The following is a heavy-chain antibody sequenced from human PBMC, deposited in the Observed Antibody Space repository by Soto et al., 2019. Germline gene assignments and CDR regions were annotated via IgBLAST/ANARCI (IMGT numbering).Heavy chain of an antibody. J-gene: IGHJ6*03. Sequence: SETLSLTCTVSGGSISSYYWSWIRQPPGKGLEWIGYIYYSGSTNYNPSLKSRVTISVDTSKNQFSLKLSSVTAADTAVYYCAGRGSCSSSSCSPYYYYYYMDVWGKGTTVTVSS. D-gene: IGHD2-2*03. V-gene: IGHV4-59*08. CDR2: IYYSGST. CDR3: AGRGSCSSSSCSPYYYYYYMDV. CDR1: GGSISSYY.